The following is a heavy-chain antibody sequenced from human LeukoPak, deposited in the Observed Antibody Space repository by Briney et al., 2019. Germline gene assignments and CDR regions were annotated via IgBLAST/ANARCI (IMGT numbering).Heavy chain of an antibody. D-gene: IGHD5-18*01. V-gene: IGHV3-43*01. J-gene: IGHJ4*02. CDR3: AKELDTMYFDS. CDR2: IGYKGKVT. CDR1: GFNFDRYT. Sequence: PGGSLRLSCAASGFNFDRYTIHWVRQPPGKGLEWVSLIGYKGKVTHYADSVKGRFTVSRDNSKSALYLQMSSLRVEDTAFYYCAKELDTMYFDSWGQGTLVTVSS.